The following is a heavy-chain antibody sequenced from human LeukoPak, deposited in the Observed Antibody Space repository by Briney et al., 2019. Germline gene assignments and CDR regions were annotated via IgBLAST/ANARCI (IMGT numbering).Heavy chain of an antibody. V-gene: IGHV3-11*03. Sequence: GGSLRLSCAASGFTFSDYYMSWIRQAPGKGLEWVSYISSSSSYTNYADSVKGQFTISRDNAKNSLYLQMNSLRAEDTAVYYCGRGSIRYCGGDCYFFDYWGQGTLVTVSS. CDR3: GRGSIRYCGGDCYFFDY. CDR1: GFTFSDYY. J-gene: IGHJ4*02. D-gene: IGHD2-21*02. CDR2: ISSSSSYT.